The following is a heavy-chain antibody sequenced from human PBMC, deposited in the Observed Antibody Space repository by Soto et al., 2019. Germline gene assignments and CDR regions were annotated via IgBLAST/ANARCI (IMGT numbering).Heavy chain of an antibody. Sequence: QVQLQQWGAGLLKPSETLSLTCAVYGGSFSGYYWSWIRQPPGKGLEWIGEINHSGSTNYNPSLKSRVPISVDTSKNQFSLKLSSVTAADTAVYYCARVVIAARFDPWGQGTLVTVSS. V-gene: IGHV4-34*01. CDR1: GGSFSGYY. D-gene: IGHD6-13*01. CDR3: ARVVIAARFDP. J-gene: IGHJ5*02. CDR2: INHSGST.